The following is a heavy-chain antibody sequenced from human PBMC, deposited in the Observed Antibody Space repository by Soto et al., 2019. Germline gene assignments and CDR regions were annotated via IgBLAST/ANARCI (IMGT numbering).Heavy chain of an antibody. D-gene: IGHD3-10*01. J-gene: IGHJ5*02. CDR2: ISAYNGNT. V-gene: IGHV1-18*04. Sequence: ASVKVSCRASGYTFTSYGISWVRQAPGQGLEWMGWISAYNGNTNYAQKLQGRVTMTTDTSTSTAYMELRSLRSDDTAVYYCARLAGITMVRGVIILNWFDLWGQGTLVTVSS. CDR3: ARLAGITMVRGVIILNWFDL. CDR1: GYTFTSYG.